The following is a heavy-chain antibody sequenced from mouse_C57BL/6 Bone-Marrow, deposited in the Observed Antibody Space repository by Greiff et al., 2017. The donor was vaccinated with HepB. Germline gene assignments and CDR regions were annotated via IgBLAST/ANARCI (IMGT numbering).Heavy chain of an antibody. D-gene: IGHD2-1*01. CDR2: INPSSGYT. V-gene: IGHV1-4*01. J-gene: IGHJ2*01. Sequence: VQRVESGAELARPGASVKMSCKASGYTFTSYTMHWVKQRPGQGLEWIGYINPSSGYTKYNQKFKDKATLTADKSSSTAYMQLSSLTSEDSAVYYCARCRYGNYDYWGQGTTLTVSS. CDR1: GYTFTSYT. CDR3: ARCRYGNYDY.